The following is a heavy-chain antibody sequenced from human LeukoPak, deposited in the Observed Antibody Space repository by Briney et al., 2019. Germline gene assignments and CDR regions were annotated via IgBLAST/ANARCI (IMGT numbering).Heavy chain of an antibody. CDR2: IKKDGSEK. CDR3: AKNGDRGAYCSGGTCYPYYYYNMGV. D-gene: IGHD2-15*01. V-gene: IGHV3-7*03. Sequence: GGSLRLSCAASGFTFSSHWMSWVRQAPGKGLEWVANIKKDGSEKYYVDAVKGRFTISRDNAKTSLYLQMNSLRAEDTAIYSCAKNGDRGAYCSGGTCYPYYYYNMGVWGKGTTVTISS. J-gene: IGHJ6*03. CDR1: GFTFSSHW.